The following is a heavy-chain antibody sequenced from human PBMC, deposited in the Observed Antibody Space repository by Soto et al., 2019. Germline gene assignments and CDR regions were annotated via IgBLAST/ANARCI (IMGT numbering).Heavy chain of an antibody. CDR1: GFTFSNAW. CDR3: TTDWWDYDILTGYGYYFDY. J-gene: IGHJ4*02. D-gene: IGHD3-9*01. V-gene: IGHV3-15*07. Sequence: GGSLRLSCAASGFTFSNAWMNWVRQAPGKGLEWVGRIKSKTDGGTTDYAAPVKGRFTISRDDSKNTLYLQMNSLKTEDTAVYYCTTDWWDYDILTGYGYYFDYWGQGTLVTVSS. CDR2: IKSKTDGGTT.